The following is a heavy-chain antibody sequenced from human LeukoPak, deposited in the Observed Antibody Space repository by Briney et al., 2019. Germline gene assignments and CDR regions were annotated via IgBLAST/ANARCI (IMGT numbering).Heavy chain of an antibody. CDR1: GGTFSSYA. D-gene: IGHD5-24*01. CDR2: TIPIFGTA. J-gene: IGHJ3*02. CDR3: ARRRRQDGYNYMAFDI. V-gene: IGHV1-69*05. Sequence: ASVKVSCKASGGTFSSYAISWVRQAPGQGLEWMGWTIPIFGTANYAQKFQGRVTITTDESTSTAYMELSSLRSEDTAVYYCARRRRQDGYNYMAFDIWGQGTMVTVSS.